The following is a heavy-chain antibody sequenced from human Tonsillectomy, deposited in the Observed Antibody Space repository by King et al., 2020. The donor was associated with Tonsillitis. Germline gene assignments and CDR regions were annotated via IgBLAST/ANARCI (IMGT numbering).Heavy chain of an antibody. CDR3: AKDKGAGYYDNSRGAFDI. Sequence: VQLVESGGGLVKPGGSLRLSCATSGFTFSDHDMNWVRQAPGEGLEWVSSISSNSRYIYYGDSLKGRVTVSRDNAKNSLYLQLNSLRAEDTAVYYCAKDKGAGYYDNSRGAFDIWGPGTMVTVSS. CDR2: ISSNSRYI. V-gene: IGHV3-21*01. J-gene: IGHJ3*02. CDR1: GFTFSDHD. D-gene: IGHD3-22*01.